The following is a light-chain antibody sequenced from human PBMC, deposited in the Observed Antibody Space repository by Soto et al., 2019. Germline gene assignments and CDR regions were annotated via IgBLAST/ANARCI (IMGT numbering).Light chain of an antibody. Sequence: QSALTQPPCASGSPGQSVTISCTGASSDVGGYNYVSWYQHHPGKAPKLMIYEVSKRPSGVPDRFSGSKSGNTASLTVSGLQAEDEADYYCSSYGGSNNLVFGGGTQLTVL. J-gene: IGLJ2*01. CDR2: EVS. CDR3: SSYGGSNNLV. CDR1: SSDVGGYNY. V-gene: IGLV2-8*01.